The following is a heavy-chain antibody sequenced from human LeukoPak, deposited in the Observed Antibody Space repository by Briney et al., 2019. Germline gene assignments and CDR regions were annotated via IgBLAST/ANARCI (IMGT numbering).Heavy chain of an antibody. J-gene: IGHJ4*02. CDR3: AKWGLLGDYGIDYFDY. CDR1: GFTFSSYA. CDR2: ISGSGGST. Sequence: PGGSLRLSCAASGFTFSSYAMSWVRQAPGKGLEWVSAISGSGGSTYYADSVKGRFTISRDNSKNTLYLQMNSLRAENTAVYYCAKWGLLGDYGIDYFDYWGQGTLVTVSS. D-gene: IGHD4-17*01. V-gene: IGHV3-23*01.